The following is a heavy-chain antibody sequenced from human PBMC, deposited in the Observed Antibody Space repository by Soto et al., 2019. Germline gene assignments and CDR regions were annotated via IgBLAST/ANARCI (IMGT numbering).Heavy chain of an antibody. CDR2: ISGSGGST. V-gene: IGHV3-23*01. Sequence: EVQLLESGGGLVQPGGSLRLSCAASGFTFSSYAMSWVRQAPGKGLEWVSAISGSGGSTYYADSVKGRFTISRDNSKNKLYLQMNSLRAEDTAVYYCAKDGLGFGELPYSDYWGQGTLVTVSS. CDR3: AKDGLGFGELPYSDY. D-gene: IGHD3-10*01. J-gene: IGHJ4*02. CDR1: GFTFSSYA.